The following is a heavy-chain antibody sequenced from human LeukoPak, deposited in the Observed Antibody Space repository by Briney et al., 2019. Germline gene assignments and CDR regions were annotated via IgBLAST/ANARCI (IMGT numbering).Heavy chain of an antibody. D-gene: IGHD2-15*01. Sequence: SETLSLTCTVSGGSISSYYWSWIRQPPGKGLEWIGYIYYSGSTNYNPSLKSRVTISVDTSKNQFSLKLSSVTAADTAVYYCAREEVVRGSFDYWGQGTLVTVSS. J-gene: IGHJ4*02. CDR1: GGSISSYY. CDR2: IYYSGST. V-gene: IGHV4-59*01. CDR3: AREEVVRGSFDY.